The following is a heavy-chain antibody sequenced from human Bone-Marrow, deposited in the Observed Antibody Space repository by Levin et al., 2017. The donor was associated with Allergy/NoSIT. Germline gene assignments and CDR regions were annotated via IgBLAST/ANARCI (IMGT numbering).Heavy chain of an antibody. D-gene: IGHD2-2*01. CDR2: IYYSGST. CDR3: ARGGVIVVPAAIPYYYYYGMDV. J-gene: IGHJ6*02. V-gene: IGHV4-59*01. CDR1: GGSISSYY. Sequence: SSETLSLTCTVSGGSISSYYWSWIRQPPGKGLEWIGYIYYSGSTNYNPSLKSRVTISVDTSKNQFSLKLSSVTAADTAVYYCARGGVIVVPAAIPYYYYYGMDVWGQGTTVTVSS.